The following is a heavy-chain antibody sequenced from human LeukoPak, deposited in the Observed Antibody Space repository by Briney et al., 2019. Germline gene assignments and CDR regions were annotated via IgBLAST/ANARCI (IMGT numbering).Heavy chain of an antibody. CDR2: IYPDDSDT. CDR3: VRQRGASGTINHFDP. J-gene: IGHJ5*02. V-gene: IGHV5-51*01. D-gene: IGHD3-10*01. Sequence: GESLKISCKTSGYSFTTYWIGWVRQMPGTGLEWVGAIYPDDSDTRYSPSFQDRVVISADRSIRTAYLQWNTLKTSDTAMYYCVRQRGASGTINHFDPWGQGTLVTVSS. CDR1: GYSFTTYW.